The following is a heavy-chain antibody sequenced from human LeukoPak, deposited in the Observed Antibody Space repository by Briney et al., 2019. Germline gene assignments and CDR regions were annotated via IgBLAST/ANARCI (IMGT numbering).Heavy chain of an antibody. CDR2: IFNTGST. J-gene: IGHJ5*02. D-gene: IGHD3-10*01. V-gene: IGHV4-4*07. Sequence: PSETLSLTCSVSGGFLSSYYWTWLRQPAGKGLEWVGRIFNTGSTNYNPSLMSRVTMSVDPSKIQFSLKMRSVTAADTAVLYCARGDGSTMIRGVSRYGWLDPWGRGTLVTVSS. CDR3: ARGDGSTMIRGVSRYGWLDP. CDR1: GGFLSSYY.